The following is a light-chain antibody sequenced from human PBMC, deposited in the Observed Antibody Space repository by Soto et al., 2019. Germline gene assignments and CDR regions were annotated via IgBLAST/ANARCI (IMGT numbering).Light chain of an antibody. Sequence: QSALTQPASVSGSPGQSITISCTGTSSDVGGYNYVSWYQQHPGKAPKLMISEVSNRPSGVSNRFSDSKCGNTASPTISGLQADDEADYCCSSYTSSSTLVVFGGGTKLTVL. J-gene: IGLJ2*01. CDR2: EVS. V-gene: IGLV2-14*01. CDR1: SSDVGGYNY. CDR3: SSYTSSSTLVV.